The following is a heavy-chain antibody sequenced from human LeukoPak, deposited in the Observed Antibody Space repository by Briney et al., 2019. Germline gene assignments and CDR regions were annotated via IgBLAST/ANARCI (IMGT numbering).Heavy chain of an antibody. Sequence: SGTLSLTCDVSGGFIINGKWWSWVRQPPGKGLEWIGEISHSGSPNYNPSLKSRVTISVDTSKNQFSLKLSSVTAADTAVYYCARVGPYKITMVRGIMGYFDSWSQGNLVTVSS. CDR1: GGFIINGKW. J-gene: IGHJ4*02. CDR2: ISHSGSP. CDR3: ARVGPYKITMVRGIMGYFDS. V-gene: IGHV4-4*02. D-gene: IGHD3-10*01.